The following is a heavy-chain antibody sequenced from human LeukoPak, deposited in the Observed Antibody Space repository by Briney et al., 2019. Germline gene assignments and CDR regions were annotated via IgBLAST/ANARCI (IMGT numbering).Heavy chain of an antibody. J-gene: IGHJ4*02. CDR2: INHSGST. Sequence: SETLSLTCAVYGGSFSGYYWSWIRQPPGKGLEWIGEINHSGSTNYNPSLKSRVAISVDTSKNQFSLKLSSMTAADTAVYYCARSLELPSYYFDYWGQGTLVTVSS. CDR1: GGSFSGYY. V-gene: IGHV4-34*01. D-gene: IGHD1-7*01. CDR3: ARSLELPSYYFDY.